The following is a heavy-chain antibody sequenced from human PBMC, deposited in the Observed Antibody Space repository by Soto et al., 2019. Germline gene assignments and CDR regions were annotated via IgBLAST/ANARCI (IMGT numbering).Heavy chain of an antibody. Sequence: EVQLVESGGGLVKPGGSLRLSCAASGFTFTYAWMNWVRQAPGKGLEWVGRIKSKTDGETTDYAAPVKGRFTISRDDSKNTLFLQVNSLKTEDTAVYYCTTDRYCSGTSCQAGNDYWGQGTLVTVSS. CDR1: GFTFTYAW. D-gene: IGHD2-2*01. J-gene: IGHJ4*02. CDR2: IKSKTDGETT. V-gene: IGHV3-15*07. CDR3: TTDRYCSGTSCQAGNDY.